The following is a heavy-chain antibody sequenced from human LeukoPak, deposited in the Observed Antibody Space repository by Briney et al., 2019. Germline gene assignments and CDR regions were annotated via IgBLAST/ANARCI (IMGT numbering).Heavy chain of an antibody. D-gene: IGHD2-15*01. CDR1: GYTFTSYG. CDR3: ARDDIVEVVAASHFDY. Sequence: VASVKVSCKASGYTFTSYGISWVRKAPGQGLEWMGWISAYNGNTNYAQKLQGRVTMTTDTSTSTAYMELRSLRSDDTAVYYCARDDIVEVVAASHFDYWGQGTLVTVSS. V-gene: IGHV1-18*01. J-gene: IGHJ4*02. CDR2: ISAYNGNT.